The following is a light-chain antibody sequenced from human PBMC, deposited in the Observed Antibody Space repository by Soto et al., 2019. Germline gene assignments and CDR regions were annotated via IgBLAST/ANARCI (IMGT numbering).Light chain of an antibody. CDR1: ESISTH. Sequence: DIQMTQSPSSLSASVGDRVTITCRASESISTHLNWYQQKSGGAPQLLIQAASTLQTGVPSRFSGRGSGTDFTLTISSLQPEDFATYHCQQSYSVPITFGQGTRLEIK. CDR3: QQSYSVPIT. CDR2: AAS. V-gene: IGKV1-39*01. J-gene: IGKJ5*01.